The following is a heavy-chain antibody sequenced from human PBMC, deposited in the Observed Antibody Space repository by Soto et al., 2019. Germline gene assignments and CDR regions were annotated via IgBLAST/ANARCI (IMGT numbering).Heavy chain of an antibody. J-gene: IGHJ4*02. CDR1: GGSISSGDYY. Sequence: SETLSLTCTVSGGSISSGDYYWSWIRQPPGKGLEWIGYIYYSGSTYYNPSLKSRVTISVDTSKNQFSLKLSSVTAADTAVYYCARHDYGDYGSYYFDYWGQGTLVTVSS. V-gene: IGHV4-30-4*01. D-gene: IGHD4-17*01. CDR3: ARHDYGDYGSYYFDY. CDR2: IYYSGST.